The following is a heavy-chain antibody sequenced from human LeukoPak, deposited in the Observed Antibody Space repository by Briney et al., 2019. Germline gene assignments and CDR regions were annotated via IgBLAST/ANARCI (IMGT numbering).Heavy chain of an antibody. CDR1: GYTFTSYA. CDR2: INAGNGNT. CDR3: ARGTYCGGDCYLNFDY. Sequence: ASVKVSCKASGYTFTSYAMHWVRQAPGQRLEWMGWINAGNGNTKYSQKFQGRVTITRDTSASTAYMELSSLRSEDTAVYYCARGTYCGGDCYLNFDYWGQGTLVTVSS. D-gene: IGHD2-21*02. J-gene: IGHJ4*02. V-gene: IGHV1-3*01.